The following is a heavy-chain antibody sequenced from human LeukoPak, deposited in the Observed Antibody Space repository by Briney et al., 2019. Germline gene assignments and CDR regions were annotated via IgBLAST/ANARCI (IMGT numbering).Heavy chain of an antibody. CDR2: ISGRSSHV. CDR3: GRAFPPLRTASAGDL. Sequence: VGPLRLSCTASGCGFRDYEMNWFRQAPGKGVQWIGSISGRSSHVYYGDPVKGRFSISRDNAMNSVFLQMNSLGVDDTAVYYCGRAFPPLRTASAGDLWGQGTLVTVSS. D-gene: IGHD3-16*01. V-gene: IGHV3-21*01. J-gene: IGHJ4*02. CDR1: GCGFRDYE.